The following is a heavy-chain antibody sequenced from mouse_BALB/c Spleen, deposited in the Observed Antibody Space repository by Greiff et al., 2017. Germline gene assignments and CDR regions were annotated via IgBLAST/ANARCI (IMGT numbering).Heavy chain of an antibody. CDR3: ARGMSTTSYLDY. J-gene: IGHJ2*01. D-gene: IGHD2-4*01. Sequence: VKVVESGPGLVAPSQSLSITCTVSGFSLTSYCVHWVRQPPGKGLEWLGVIWAGGSTNYNSALMSRLSISKDNSKSQVFLRMNSLQTDDTAMYYCARGMSTTSYLDYWGQGTTLTVSA. V-gene: IGHV2-9*02. CDR2: IWAGGST. CDR1: GFSLTSYC.